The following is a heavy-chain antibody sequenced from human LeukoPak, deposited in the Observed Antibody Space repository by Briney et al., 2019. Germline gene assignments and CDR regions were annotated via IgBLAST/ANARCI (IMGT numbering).Heavy chain of an antibody. CDR3: ARDAWNSGTLDY. CDR2: IKQDGSEQ. D-gene: IGHD1-7*01. CDR1: GFTFSSYW. Sequence: GGSLRLSCAASGFTFSSYWMSWVRQAPGKGLERVANIKQDGSEQYYVNSVKGRFIISRDSAENSLYLQMNSLRAEDTAVYYCARDAWNSGTLDYWGQGTMVSVSS. J-gene: IGHJ4*02. V-gene: IGHV3-7*01.